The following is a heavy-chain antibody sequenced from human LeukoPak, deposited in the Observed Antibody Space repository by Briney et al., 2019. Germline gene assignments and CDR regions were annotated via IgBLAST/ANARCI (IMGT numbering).Heavy chain of an antibody. J-gene: IGHJ4*02. Sequence: PGGSLRLSCAASGFTFSSYSMNWVRQAPGKGLEWVSYISSSSSTIYYADSVKGRFTISRDNAKNSLYLQMNSLRDEDTAVYYCARDPGDDFWSGDSYFDYWGQGTLVTVSS. V-gene: IGHV3-48*02. CDR3: ARDPGDDFWSGDSYFDY. CDR1: GFTFSSYS. CDR2: ISSSSSTI. D-gene: IGHD3-3*01.